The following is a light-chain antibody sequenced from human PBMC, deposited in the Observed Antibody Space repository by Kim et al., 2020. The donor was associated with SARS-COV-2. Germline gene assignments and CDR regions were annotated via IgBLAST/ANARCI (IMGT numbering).Light chain of an antibody. V-gene: IGLV3-1*01. CDR3: HVWDSTTTV. CDR2: QDT. CDR1: RLGDKY. Sequence: SVSPGQTASITCSGDRLGDKYVCWYQQKPGQSPVVVIYQDTKRPSGIPERCSGSNSGNTATLTISGTQAMDEADYYCHVWDSTTTVFGGGTQLTVL. J-gene: IGLJ2*01.